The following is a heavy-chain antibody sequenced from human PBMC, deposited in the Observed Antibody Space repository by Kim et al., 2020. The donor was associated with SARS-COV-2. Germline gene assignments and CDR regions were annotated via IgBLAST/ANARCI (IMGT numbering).Heavy chain of an antibody. CDR3: AREAAAGPHFDY. Sequence: YYPDSVNGRCTISRENAKNSLYLQMNSLRAGDTAVYYCAREAAAGPHFDYWGQGTLVTVSS. V-gene: IGHV3-13*01. J-gene: IGHJ4*02. D-gene: IGHD6-13*01.